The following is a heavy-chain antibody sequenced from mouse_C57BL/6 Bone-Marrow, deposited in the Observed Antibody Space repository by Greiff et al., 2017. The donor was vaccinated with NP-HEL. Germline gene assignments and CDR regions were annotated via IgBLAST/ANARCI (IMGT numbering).Heavy chain of an antibody. J-gene: IGHJ1*03. Sequence: QVQLQQSGAELVRPGTSVKMSCKASGYTFTNYWIGWAKQRPGHGLAWIGHIYPGGGYPNYNEKFKGKATLTADKSSSTAYMQFSSLTSEDSAIYYCATGYFDVWGTGTTVTVSS. CDR3: ATGYFDV. V-gene: IGHV1-63*01. CDR2: IYPGGGYP. CDR1: GYTFTNYW.